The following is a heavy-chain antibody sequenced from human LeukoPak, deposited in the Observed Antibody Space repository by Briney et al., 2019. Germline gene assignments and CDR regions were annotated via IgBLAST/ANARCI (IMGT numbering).Heavy chain of an antibody. CDR3: AKVPATSPYQNWYFDL. Sequence: GGSLRLSCAASGFSFGSYAMSWVRQAPGKGLEWVSAISGSGGSTYYADSVTGRLTISRDNSENTLYLQVNSLRAEDTAVYYCAKVPATSPYQNWYFDLWGRGTPVTVSS. CDR1: GFSFGSYA. D-gene: IGHD3-10*01. J-gene: IGHJ2*01. CDR2: ISGSGGST. V-gene: IGHV3-23*01.